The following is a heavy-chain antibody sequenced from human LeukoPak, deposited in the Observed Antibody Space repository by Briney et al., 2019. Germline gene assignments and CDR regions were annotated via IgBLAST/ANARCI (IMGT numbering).Heavy chain of an antibody. CDR3: AGELTTTDAFDI. D-gene: IGHD4-17*01. Sequence: GRSLRLCCAASGSTFSSYAMHWVRQASGKGLEWVAVISYDGSNKYYADSVKGRFTISRDNSKNTLYLQMNSLRAEDTAVYYCAGELTTTDAFDIWGQGTMVTVSS. CDR2: ISYDGSNK. J-gene: IGHJ3*02. CDR1: GSTFSSYA. V-gene: IGHV3-30-3*01.